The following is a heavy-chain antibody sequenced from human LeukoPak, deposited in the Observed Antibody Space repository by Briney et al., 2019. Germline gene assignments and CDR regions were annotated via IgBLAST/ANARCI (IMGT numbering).Heavy chain of an antibody. CDR2: INPNSGGT. D-gene: IGHD2-2*01. CDR1: GYTFTGYY. Sequence: GASVKVSCKASGYTFTGYYMHWVRQAPGQGLEWVGWINPNSGGTNYAQKFQGRVTMTGDTSISTAYMELSRLRSDDTAVYYCTRDCSSTSCYNPWGQGTLVTVSS. J-gene: IGHJ5*02. V-gene: IGHV1-2*02. CDR3: TRDCSSTSCYNP.